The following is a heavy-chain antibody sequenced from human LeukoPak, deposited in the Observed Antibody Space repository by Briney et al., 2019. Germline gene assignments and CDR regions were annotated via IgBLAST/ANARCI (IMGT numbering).Heavy chain of an antibody. Sequence: SETLSLTCAVYGGSFSGYYWSWIRQPPGKGLEWIGEINHSGSTNYNPSLKSRVTISVDTSKNQFSLKLSSVTAADTAVYYCARGGYQYYYGSGSYYFPEDAFDIWGQGTMVTVSS. J-gene: IGHJ3*02. CDR3: ARGGYQYYYGSGSYYFPEDAFDI. V-gene: IGHV4-34*01. D-gene: IGHD3-10*01. CDR2: INHSGST. CDR1: GGSFSGYY.